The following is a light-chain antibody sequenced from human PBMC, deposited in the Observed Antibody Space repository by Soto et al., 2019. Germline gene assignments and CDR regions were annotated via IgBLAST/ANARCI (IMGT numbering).Light chain of an antibody. CDR2: DVS. Sequence: QSVLTQPASVSGSPGQSITISCTGTRSEIGGYNYVSWYQQHPGKAPNLMIYDVSNRPSGVSIRFSGSKSGNTASLTISGLQAEDEADYYCSSYTSSSTLDVFGTGTKVTVL. CDR1: RSEIGGYNY. V-gene: IGLV2-14*01. CDR3: SSYTSSSTLDV. J-gene: IGLJ1*01.